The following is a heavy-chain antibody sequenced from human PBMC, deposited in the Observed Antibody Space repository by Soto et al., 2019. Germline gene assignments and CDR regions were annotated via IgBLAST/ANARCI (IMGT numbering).Heavy chain of an antibody. CDR3: AHRLAGYRRPWSGAYFDY. CDR2: IYWDNDK. D-gene: IGHD6-13*01. J-gene: IGHJ4*02. CDR1: GFSLSTNGVG. Sequence: QITLKESGPTLVKPTQTLTLTCTFSGFSLSTNGVGVGWIRQPPGKALEWLALIYWDNDKYYSPSLKTRLTITKDTSRNQVVLTLTNVDPMDTATYHCAHRLAGYRRPWSGAYFDYWGQGTLVTVSS. V-gene: IGHV2-5*02.